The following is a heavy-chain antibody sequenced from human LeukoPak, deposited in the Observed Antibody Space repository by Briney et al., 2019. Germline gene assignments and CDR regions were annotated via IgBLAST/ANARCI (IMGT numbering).Heavy chain of an antibody. CDR1: GFMFSTYA. J-gene: IGHJ3*02. V-gene: IGHV3-64*01. Sequence: GGSLRLSCEVSGFMFSTYAMHWVRQAPGKGPEFVSGTNTYGGSTHYAKSVKGRFTISRDNSKNTLYLQMGSLRAEDTAVYYCARGRSAAEYDAFDIWGQGTLVTVSS. CDR3: ARGRSAAEYDAFDI. D-gene: IGHD2-15*01. CDR2: TNTYGGST.